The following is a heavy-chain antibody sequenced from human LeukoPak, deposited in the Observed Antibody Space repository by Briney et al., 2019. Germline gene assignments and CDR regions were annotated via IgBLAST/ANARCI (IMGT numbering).Heavy chain of an antibody. D-gene: IGHD4-11*01. J-gene: IGHJ3*02. CDR1: GYTFTSYY. Sequence: ASVKVSCKASGYTFTSYYMHWVRQAPGQGLEWMGRINPNSGGTNYAQKFQGRVTMTRDTSISTAYMELSRLRSDDTAVYYCARGDYGNDAFDIWGQGTMVTVSS. CDR2: INPNSGGT. CDR3: ARGDYGNDAFDI. V-gene: IGHV1-2*06.